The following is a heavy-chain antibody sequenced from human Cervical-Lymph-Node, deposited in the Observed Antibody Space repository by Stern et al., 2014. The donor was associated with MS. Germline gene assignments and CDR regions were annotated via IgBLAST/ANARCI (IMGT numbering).Heavy chain of an antibody. Sequence: EVQLLESGAEVKKPGESLKISCKGSGYTFTSNWIAWVRQMPGKGLAWMGIIYPYDSDTRYSPSFQGQVTISADKSISTAYLQWSRLKASDTAMYYCARAWGDAIDIWGHGTMVTVSS. CDR3: ARAWGDAIDI. CDR2: IYPYDSDT. CDR1: GYTFTSNW. D-gene: IGHD7-27*01. V-gene: IGHV5-51*01. J-gene: IGHJ3*02.